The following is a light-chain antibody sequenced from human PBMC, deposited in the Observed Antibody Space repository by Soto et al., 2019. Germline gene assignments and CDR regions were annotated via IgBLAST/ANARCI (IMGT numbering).Light chain of an antibody. J-gene: IGKJ4*01. V-gene: IGKV1-9*01. CDR2: GAS. CDR3: QQLGNYPLT. Sequence: QLTQSPSSLSASVGDRVTITCRASQGISSYFAWYQQQPGKSPKLLIYGASTLQSGVQSRFRGSGSGTDITLIISSLQAEDFATYYCQQLGNYPLTFGGGTKVDIK. CDR1: QGISSY.